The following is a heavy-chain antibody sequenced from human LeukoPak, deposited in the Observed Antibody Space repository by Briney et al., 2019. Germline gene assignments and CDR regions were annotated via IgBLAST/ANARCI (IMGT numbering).Heavy chain of an antibody. D-gene: IGHD3-10*01. J-gene: IGHJ4*02. CDR2: IYYSGST. CDR1: GGSISSYY. V-gene: IGHV4-59*01. Sequence: PSETLSLTCTVSGGSISSYYWSWIRQPPGKGLEWIGYIYYSGSTNYNPSLKSRVTISVDTSKNQFSLKLSSVTAADTAVYYCARVNGYGSGSKAIGYWGQGTLVTVSS. CDR3: ARVNGYGSGSKAIGY.